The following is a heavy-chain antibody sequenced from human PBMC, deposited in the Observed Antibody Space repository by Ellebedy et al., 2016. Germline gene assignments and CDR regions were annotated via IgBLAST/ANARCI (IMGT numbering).Heavy chain of an antibody. CDR2: IYYNGNT. J-gene: IGHJ4*02. D-gene: IGHD3-22*01. V-gene: IGHV4-59*01. Sequence: GSLRLSXTVSGGSISGYYWSWIRQPPGKGLEWIGSIYYNGNTNYNPSLKSRVIISVDTSREQFSLRLSSVTAADTAVYYCARVVSRGPSFDFWGQGTLVTVSS. CDR1: GGSISGYY. CDR3: ARVVSRGPSFDF.